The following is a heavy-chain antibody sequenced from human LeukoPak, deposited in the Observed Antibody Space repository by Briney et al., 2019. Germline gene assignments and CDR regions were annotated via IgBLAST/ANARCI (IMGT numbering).Heavy chain of an antibody. D-gene: IGHD3-10*01. CDR1: GFTFSSYA. CDR2: ISYDGSNK. V-gene: IGHV3-30-3*01. J-gene: IGHJ4*02. CDR3: ARVRGSGSDPYYFDY. Sequence: GGSLRLSCAASGFTFSSYAMHWVRQAPGKGLEWVAVISYDGSNKYYADSVKGRFTISRDNSKNTLYLQMNSLRAEDTAVYYCARVRGSGSDPYYFDYWGQGTLVTVSS.